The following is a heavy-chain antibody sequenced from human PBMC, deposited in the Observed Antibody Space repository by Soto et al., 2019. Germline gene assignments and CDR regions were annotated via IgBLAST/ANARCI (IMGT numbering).Heavy chain of an antibody. CDR1: GYTFTSYG. Sequence: ASVKVSCKASGYTFTSYGISWVRQAPGQGLEWMGWISACNGNTNYAQKLQGRVTMTTDTSTSTAYMELRSLRSDDTAVYYCARVXITFGGVIVITVDAFDIWGQGTMVTVSS. D-gene: IGHD3-16*02. CDR2: ISACNGNT. CDR3: ARVXITFGGVIVITVDAFDI. J-gene: IGHJ3*02. V-gene: IGHV1-18*04.